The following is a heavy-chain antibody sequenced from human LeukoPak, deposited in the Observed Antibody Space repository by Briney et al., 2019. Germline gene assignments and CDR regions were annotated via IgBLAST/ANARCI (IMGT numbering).Heavy chain of an antibody. CDR2: IIPIFGTA. J-gene: IGHJ4*02. D-gene: IGHD6-19*01. CDR3: ARQGAYSSAIGMGY. V-gene: IGHV1-69*13. Sequence: ASVKVSCKASGGTFSSYAISWVRQAPGQGLEWMGGIIPIFGTANYAQKFQGRVTITADESTSTAYMELSSLRSEDTAVYYCARQGAYSSAIGMGYWGQGTLVTVSS. CDR1: GGTFSSYA.